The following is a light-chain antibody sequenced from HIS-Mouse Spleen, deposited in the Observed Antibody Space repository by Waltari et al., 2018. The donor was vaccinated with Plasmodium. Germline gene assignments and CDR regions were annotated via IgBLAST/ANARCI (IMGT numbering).Light chain of an antibody. Sequence: QSALTQPASVSGSPGPSITISCTGTSSDVGSYNLFSWYQQHPGKAPKLMIYEGSKRTSGVSNRFSGSKSGNTASLTISGLQAEDEADYYCCSYAGSSTFVVFGGGTKLTVL. J-gene: IGLJ2*01. CDR3: CSYAGSSTFVV. V-gene: IGLV2-23*03. CDR2: EGS. CDR1: SSDVGSYNL.